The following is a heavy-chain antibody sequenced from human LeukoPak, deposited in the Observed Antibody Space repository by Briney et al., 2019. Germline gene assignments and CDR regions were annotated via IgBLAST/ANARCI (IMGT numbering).Heavy chain of an antibody. V-gene: IGHV4-38-2*02. CDR2: IYHSGST. CDR1: GYSLSSGYY. J-gene: IGHJ6*03. Sequence: PSETLSLTCTVSGYSLSSGYYWGWIRQPPGKGLEWIGSIYHSGSTYYNPSLKSRVTISVDTSKNQFSLKLSSVTAADTAVYYCAREAYSSSWYSHYYYYYMDVWGKGTTVTVSS. CDR3: AREAYSSSWYSHYYYYYMDV. D-gene: IGHD6-13*01.